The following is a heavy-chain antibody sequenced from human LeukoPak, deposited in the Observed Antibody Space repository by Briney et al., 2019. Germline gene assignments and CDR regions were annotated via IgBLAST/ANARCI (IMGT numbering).Heavy chain of an antibody. V-gene: IGHV1-2*02. Sequence: GASVKVSCKASGYTFTGYYMHWVRQAPGQGLEWVGWINPNSGGTNYAQKFQGRVTMTRDTSISTAYMELSRLRSDDTAVYYCARVGYCSSTSCYEGWFDPWGQGTLVTVSS. CDR1: GYTFTGYY. J-gene: IGHJ5*02. CDR2: INPNSGGT. CDR3: ARVGYCSSTSCYEGWFDP. D-gene: IGHD2-2*03.